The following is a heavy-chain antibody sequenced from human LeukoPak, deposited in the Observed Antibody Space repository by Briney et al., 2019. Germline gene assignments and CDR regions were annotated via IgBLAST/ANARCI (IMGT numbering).Heavy chain of an antibody. CDR3: ARHDYYDSSGYSNWFDP. CDR1: GGSFSGYY. V-gene: IGHV4-34*01. Sequence: SETLSLTCAVYGGSFSGYYWSWIRQLPGKGLEWIGEINHSESTNYNPSLKSRVTISLDTSKNQFSLKLSSVTAADTAVYYCARHDYYDSSGYSNWFDPWGQGTLVTVSS. D-gene: IGHD3-22*01. J-gene: IGHJ5*02. CDR2: INHSEST.